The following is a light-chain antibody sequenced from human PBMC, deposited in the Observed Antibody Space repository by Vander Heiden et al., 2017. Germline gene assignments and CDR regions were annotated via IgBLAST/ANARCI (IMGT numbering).Light chain of an antibody. Sequence: QSALTQPRSVSGSPEQSVTMSCTGTSSNVGGYNYVSWYQQHPGKAPKLMIYDVTNRPSGVPDRFSGSKSGNTAFLTISGLQAEDEADYYCYSYAGGYRFVFGTGTMVTVL. V-gene: IGLV2-11*01. CDR1: SSNVGGYNY. CDR3: YSYAGGYRFV. CDR2: DVT. J-gene: IGLJ1*01.